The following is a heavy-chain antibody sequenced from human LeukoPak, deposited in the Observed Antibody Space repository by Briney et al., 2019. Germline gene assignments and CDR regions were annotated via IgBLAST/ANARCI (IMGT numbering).Heavy chain of an antibody. Sequence: SQTLPLTWAIFGDSVYSNRAALNWLRQSPSRGLEWLGRTYYRHKRYNDYQVSVKSRITINPDTSKIQFSLQLNAVTPEDTAVYYCARAVIAAACIGAFDVWGQGTMVTVSS. J-gene: IGHJ3*01. CDR3: ARAVIAAACIGAFDV. CDR1: GDSVYSNRAA. CDR2: TYYRHKRYN. V-gene: IGHV6-1*01. D-gene: IGHD6-13*01.